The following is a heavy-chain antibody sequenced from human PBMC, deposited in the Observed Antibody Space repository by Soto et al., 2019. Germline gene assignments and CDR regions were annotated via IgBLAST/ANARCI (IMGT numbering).Heavy chain of an antibody. Sequence: ASVTVYSTASGFTFITYDFSWLRQAIGQGLEWMGWMNSNIGTEGFAQKFRGRINVTRNTSISTAYLELSSLRSDDSAVYSCARRKERPGPYYLDLLGQGTQVTVFS. CDR1: GFTFITYD. CDR3: ARRKERPGPYYLDL. V-gene: IGHV1-8*01. J-gene: IGHJ4*02. CDR2: MNSNIGTE. D-gene: IGHD6-25*01.